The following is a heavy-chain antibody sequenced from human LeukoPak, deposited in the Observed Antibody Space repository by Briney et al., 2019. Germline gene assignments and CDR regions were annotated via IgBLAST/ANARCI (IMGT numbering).Heavy chain of an antibody. CDR1: GFTFSSYW. CDR3: TTDHYYDSSGYSRRRYFDY. D-gene: IGHD3-22*01. V-gene: IGHV3-7*03. J-gene: IGHJ4*02. CDR2: IKQDGSEK. Sequence: SGGSLRLSCVTSGFTFSSYWMSWVRQAPGKGLEWVALIKQDGSEKYYVDSVKGRFTMSRDNAESSLYLRMNSLKTEDTAVYYCTTDHYYDSSGYSRRRYFDYWGQGTLVTVSS.